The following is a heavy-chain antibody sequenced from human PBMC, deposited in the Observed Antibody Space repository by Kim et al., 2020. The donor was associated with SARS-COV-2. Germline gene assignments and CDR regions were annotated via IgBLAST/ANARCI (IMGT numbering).Heavy chain of an antibody. V-gene: IGHV1-2*02. CDR3: ARELAGRGGFDY. Sequence: NYAQKFQGGVTMTRDTSISTAYMELSRLRSDDTAVYYCARELAGRGGFDYWGQGTLVTVSS. D-gene: IGHD3-10*01. J-gene: IGHJ4*02.